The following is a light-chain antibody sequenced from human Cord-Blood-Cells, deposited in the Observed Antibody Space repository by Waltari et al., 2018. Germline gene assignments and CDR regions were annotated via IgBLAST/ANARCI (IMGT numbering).Light chain of an antibody. CDR1: QSVSSY. CDR3: QQRSNLPRS. Sequence: EIVLTQSPATLSLSPGERATLSCRASQSVSSYLAWYQQKPRQAPRLPIYDASNRATGIPARFSGSGSGTDFTLTISSLEPEDFAVYYCQQRSNLPRSFGQGTKLEIK. J-gene: IGKJ2*03. V-gene: IGKV3-11*01. CDR2: DAS.